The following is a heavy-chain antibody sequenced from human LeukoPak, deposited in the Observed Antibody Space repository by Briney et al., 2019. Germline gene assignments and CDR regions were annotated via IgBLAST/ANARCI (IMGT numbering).Heavy chain of an antibody. Sequence: PGGSLLLSCAASGFPFSNYAMNWGRPPPGKGLEWVSVISGSGGTTYYADSVKGRFTISRDNSKNTLYLRMNSLRAEDTAVYYRAQRGNSYDFDNWGQGTLVTVSS. V-gene: IGHV3-23*01. J-gene: IGHJ4*02. CDR1: GFPFSNYA. D-gene: IGHD5-18*01. CDR3: AQRGNSYDFDN. CDR2: ISGSGGTT.